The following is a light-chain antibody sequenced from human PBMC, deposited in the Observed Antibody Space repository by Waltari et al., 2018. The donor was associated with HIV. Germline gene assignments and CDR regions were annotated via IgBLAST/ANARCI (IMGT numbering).Light chain of an antibody. CDR2: KIS. CDR3: MQLTQFPLCT. CDR1: QSLEHSDGNTY. V-gene: IGKV2-24*01. J-gene: IGKJ2*02. Sequence: EIVMTQTPLSSPVTLGQPASISCRSSQSLEHSDGNTYLTWLHQRPGQPPRLLLYKISKRFSGVPDRFSGSGAGTDFTLTISRVEAEDVGVYYCMQLTQFPLCTFGQGTKLEIK.